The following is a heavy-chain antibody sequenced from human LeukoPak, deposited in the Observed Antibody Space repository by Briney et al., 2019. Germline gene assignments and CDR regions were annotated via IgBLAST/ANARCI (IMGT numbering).Heavy chain of an antibody. Sequence: TGRSLRLSCATSGFTFSHYGMHWVRQAPGKGLEWVAVIWSDGSNRYYGDPVKGRFTISRDNFQSTVYLQMNSLRAEDAAVYYCAKDAQRGFDYSNSLDNWGQGTLVTVSS. D-gene: IGHD4-11*01. CDR1: GFTFSHYG. V-gene: IGHV3-33*06. CDR2: IWSDGSNR. J-gene: IGHJ4*02. CDR3: AKDAQRGFDYSNSLDN.